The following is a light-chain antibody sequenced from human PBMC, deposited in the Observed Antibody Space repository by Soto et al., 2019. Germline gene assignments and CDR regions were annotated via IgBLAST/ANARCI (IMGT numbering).Light chain of an antibody. J-gene: IGKJ4*01. CDR1: QSVRNNF. Sequence: EIVLTQSPGTLSLSPGEGATLSCRASQSVRNNFLAWYQQKYGQAPRLLIYDASIRAPGIPDRFNGSGSGTGLTLTISRLEPEDFAVYYCQQYGNSPLPFGGGTNVEIK. V-gene: IGKV3-20*01. CDR2: DAS. CDR3: QQYGNSPLP.